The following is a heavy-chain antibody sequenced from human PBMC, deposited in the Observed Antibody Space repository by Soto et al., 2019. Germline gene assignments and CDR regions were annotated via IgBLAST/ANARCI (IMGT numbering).Heavy chain of an antibody. J-gene: IGHJ4*02. V-gene: IGHV3-21*01. CDR3: ARDGPACSGGSCYSFYFDY. Sequence: EVQLVESGGGLVKPGGSLRLSCAASGFTFSSYSMNWVRQAPGKGLEWVSSISSSSSYIYYADSVQGRFTSSRDNAKNSLYLQMNSLRAEDTAVYYCARDGPACSGGSCYSFYFDYWGQGTLVTVSS. CDR1: GFTFSSYS. CDR2: ISSSSSYI. D-gene: IGHD2-15*01.